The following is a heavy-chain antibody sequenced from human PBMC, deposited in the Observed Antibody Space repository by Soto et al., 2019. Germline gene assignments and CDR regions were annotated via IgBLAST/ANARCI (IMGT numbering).Heavy chain of an antibody. V-gene: IGHV3-7*01. J-gene: IGHJ4*02. Sequence: PGGSLRLSCAASGFMFSAYWMSWVRQAPGKGLEWVANIHGDGGKIYYVDSVKGRFIIPGDNAKRSLYLQMNSLRAEDTAVYYCARDFYGGYTYGPGDYWGQGALVTVSS. CDR1: GFMFSAYW. D-gene: IGHD5-18*01. CDR2: IHGDGGKI. CDR3: ARDFYGGYTYGPGDY.